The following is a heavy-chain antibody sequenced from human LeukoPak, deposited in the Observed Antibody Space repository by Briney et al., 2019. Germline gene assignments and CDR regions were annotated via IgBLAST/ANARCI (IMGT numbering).Heavy chain of an antibody. Sequence: SAGSLRLSCTALGFTFRNYAISWVRQAPGKGLEWVSAISGSGGSSYYIASVKGRFTISRDNSRNTVFLQMNSLRAEDTAVYSCAKDTSSSGSYFDYWGQGILVTVSS. J-gene: IGHJ4*02. CDR1: GFTFRNYA. CDR2: ISGSGGSS. D-gene: IGHD3-10*01. CDR3: AKDTSSSGSYFDY. V-gene: IGHV3-23*01.